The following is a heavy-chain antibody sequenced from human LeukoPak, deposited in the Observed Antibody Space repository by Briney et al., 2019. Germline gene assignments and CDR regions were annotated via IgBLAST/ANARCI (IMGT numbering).Heavy chain of an antibody. CDR1: GGSISSSSYY. Sequence: PSETLSLTCTVSGGSISSSSYYWSWIRQPPGKGLEWIGYIYYSGSTNYNPSLKSRVTISVDTSKNQFSLKLSSVTAADTAVYYCARDLRGSGSYFDAFDIWGQGTMVTVSS. D-gene: IGHD1-26*01. V-gene: IGHV4-61*01. J-gene: IGHJ3*02. CDR3: ARDLRGSGSYFDAFDI. CDR2: IYYSGST.